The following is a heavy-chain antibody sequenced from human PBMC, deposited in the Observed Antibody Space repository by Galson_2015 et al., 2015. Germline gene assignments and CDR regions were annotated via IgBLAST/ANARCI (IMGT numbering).Heavy chain of an antibody. CDR1: GYSFSSYW. V-gene: IGHV5-51*01. J-gene: IGHJ4*02. D-gene: IGHD3-10*01. CDR2: IYPGDSDT. Sequence: QSGAEVKKPGESLKISCKGSGYSFSSYWIARVRQMPGKGLEWMGVIYPGDSDTRYSPSFQGQVTISADKSISTAYLQWTSLTASDTAMYYCARQDGSGLYYFDYWGQGTLATVSS. CDR3: ARQDGSGLYYFDY.